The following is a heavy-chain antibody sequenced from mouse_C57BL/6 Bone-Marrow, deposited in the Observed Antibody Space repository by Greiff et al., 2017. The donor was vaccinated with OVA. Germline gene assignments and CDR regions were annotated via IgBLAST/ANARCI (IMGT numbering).Heavy chain of an antibody. D-gene: IGHD2-1*01. CDR2: IYPGSGST. J-gene: IGHJ2*01. V-gene: IGHV1-55*01. CDR1: GYTFTSYW. CDR3: ARSLYYTPDY. Sequence: QVQLQQPGAELVQPGASVKMSCKASGYTFTSYWITWVKQRPGQGLEWIGDIYPGSGSTTYNEKFKSKATLTVDTSSSTAYMQLSSLTSEDSAVYYCARSLYYTPDYWGQGTTLTVSS.